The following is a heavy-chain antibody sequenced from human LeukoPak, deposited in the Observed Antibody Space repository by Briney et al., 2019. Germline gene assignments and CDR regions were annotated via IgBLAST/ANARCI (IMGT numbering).Heavy chain of an antibody. J-gene: IGHJ4*02. CDR1: GGSFSGYY. Sequence: KTSETLSLTCAVYGGSFSGYYWSWIRQPPGKGLEWIGSIYYSGSASYNPSLKSRVTISVDTSNNQLSLKLTSVTAADSAVYYCARPATSGNYYYWGQGTLVTVSS. CDR2: IYYSGSA. D-gene: IGHD1-26*01. CDR3: ARPATSGNYYY. V-gene: IGHV4-34*01.